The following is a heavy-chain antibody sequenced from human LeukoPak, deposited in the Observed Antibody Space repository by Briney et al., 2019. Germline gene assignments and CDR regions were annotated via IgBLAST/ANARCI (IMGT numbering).Heavy chain of an antibody. V-gene: IGHV1-24*01. CDR1: GYTLTELS. CDR2: FDPEDGET. D-gene: IGHD3-10*01. J-gene: IGHJ4*02. Sequence: ASVKVSCKVSGYTLTELSMHWVRQAPGKGLEWMGGFDPEDGETIYAQKFQGRVTMTEDTSTDTAYMELSSLRSEDTAVYYCASNYYGSGSPSYFDYWGQGTLVTVSS. CDR3: ASNYYGSGSPSYFDY.